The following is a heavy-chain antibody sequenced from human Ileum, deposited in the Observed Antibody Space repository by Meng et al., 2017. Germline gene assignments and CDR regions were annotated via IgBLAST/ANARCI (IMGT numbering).Heavy chain of an antibody. CDR1: GYTFRNYP. J-gene: IGHJ4*02. Sequence: QVQLVQSGTEVKKVGASVKVSCTASGYTFRNYPLHWVRQAPGQRIEWMGWINAGNGNIKISQKFQGRITITSDTSATAHMELSSLRSEDTAVYFCARENDNWNYFDYWGQGSLVTVSS. CDR3: ARENDNWNYFDY. CDR2: INAGNGNI. D-gene: IGHD1-1*01. V-gene: IGHV1-3*01.